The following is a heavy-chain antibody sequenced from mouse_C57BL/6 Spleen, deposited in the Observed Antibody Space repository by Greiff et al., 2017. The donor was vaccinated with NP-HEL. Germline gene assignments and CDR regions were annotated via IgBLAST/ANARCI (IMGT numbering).Heavy chain of an antibody. CDR2: IRLKSDNYAT. D-gene: IGHD2-3*01. CDR1: GFTFSNYW. Sequence: EVKVEESGGGLVQPGGSMKLSCVASGFTFSNYWMNWVRQSPEKGLEWVAQIRLKSDNYATHYAESVKGRFTISRDDSKSSVYLQMNNLRAEDTGIYYCTADGRLPLDYWGQGTTLTVSS. CDR3: TADGRLPLDY. V-gene: IGHV6-3*01. J-gene: IGHJ2*01.